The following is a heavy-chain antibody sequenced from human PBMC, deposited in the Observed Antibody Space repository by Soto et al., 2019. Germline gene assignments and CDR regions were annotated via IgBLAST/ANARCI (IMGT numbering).Heavy chain of an antibody. CDR3: VRDYVMDV. V-gene: IGHV3-21*01. D-gene: IGHD3-10*02. CDR2: ISTTSTYI. CDR1: GFIFSGDA. Sequence: PGGSLRLSCAASGFIFSGDAMNWVRQAPGKGLEWVSSISTTSTYIYYADSVKGRFTISRDNAKNSLHLQMSSLRAEDTAVYYCVRDYVMDVWGQGTTVTVSS. J-gene: IGHJ6*02.